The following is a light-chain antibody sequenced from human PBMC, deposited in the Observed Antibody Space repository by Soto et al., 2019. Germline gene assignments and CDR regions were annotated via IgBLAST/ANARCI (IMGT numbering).Light chain of an antibody. V-gene: IGLV1-40*01. Sequence: QSVLTQPPSVSGAPGQRVTISCTGSSSNIGAGYDVHWYQQLPGTAPKLLIYANSNRPSGVPDRFCGSKSGTSASLAITGRQADDEAEYYCQSYDSSLTLSVFGTGTKLTVL. CDR1: SSNIGAGYD. CDR2: ANS. CDR3: QSYDSSLTLSV. J-gene: IGLJ1*01.